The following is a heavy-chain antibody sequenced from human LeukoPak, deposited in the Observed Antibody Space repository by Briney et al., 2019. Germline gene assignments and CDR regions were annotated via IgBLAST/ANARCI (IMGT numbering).Heavy chain of an antibody. D-gene: IGHD6-19*01. V-gene: IGHV4-59*08. CDR3: SRIDRAVAGTIDY. CDR2: IYYSGST. Sequence: SETLSLTCTVSGGSISSYFWSWIRQPPGKGLEWIGYIYYSGSTNYNPSLKSRVTMSVDTSKNQFSLKLSSVTAADTAVYYCSRIDRAVAGTIDYWGQGTLVTVSS. CDR1: GGSISSYF. J-gene: IGHJ4*02.